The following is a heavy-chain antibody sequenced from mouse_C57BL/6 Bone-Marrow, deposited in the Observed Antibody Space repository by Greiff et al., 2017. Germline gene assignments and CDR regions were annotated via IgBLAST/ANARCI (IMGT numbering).Heavy chain of an antibody. Sequence: QVQLKQPGAELVKPGASVKLSCKASGYTFTSYWMHWVKQRPGQGLEWIGMIHPNSGSTNYNEKFKSKATLTVDKSSSTAYMQLSSLTSEDSAVYYCARSPVYYGSSYWYFDVWGTGTTVTVSS. D-gene: IGHD1-1*01. CDR2: IHPNSGST. J-gene: IGHJ1*03. V-gene: IGHV1-64*01. CDR3: ARSPVYYGSSYWYFDV. CDR1: GYTFTSYW.